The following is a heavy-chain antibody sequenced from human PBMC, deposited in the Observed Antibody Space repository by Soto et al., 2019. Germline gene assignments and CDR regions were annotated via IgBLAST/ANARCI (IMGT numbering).Heavy chain of an antibody. J-gene: IGHJ6*02. V-gene: IGHV3-30*18. CDR3: AKDRNYGSGSYYSYYYGMDV. D-gene: IGHD3-10*01. Sequence: PGGSLRLSCAASGFTFSSYGMHWVRQAPGKGLEWVAVISYDGSNKYYADSVKGRFTISRDNSKNTLYLQMNSLRAEDTAVYYCAKDRNYGSGSYYSYYYGMDVWGQGTTVTVSS. CDR2: ISYDGSNK. CDR1: GFTFSSYG.